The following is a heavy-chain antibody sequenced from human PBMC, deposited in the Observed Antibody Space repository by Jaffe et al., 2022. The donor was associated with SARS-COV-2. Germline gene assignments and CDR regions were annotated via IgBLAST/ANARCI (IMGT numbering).Heavy chain of an antibody. CDR2: INTSTGKP. J-gene: IGHJ4*02. D-gene: IGHD3-10*01. V-gene: IGHV7-4-1*02. CDR3: VRVYYYGSGSSLDYDY. Sequence: QVQLVQSGSELKKPGASVKVSCEASGYTFNEYPMNWVRQAPGQGLEWMGWINTSTGKPTYAQGFTGRFVFSLDTSVSTAYLQISSLKAEDTAVYYCVRVYYYGSGSSLDYDYWGQGTLVTVSS. CDR1: GYTFNEYP.